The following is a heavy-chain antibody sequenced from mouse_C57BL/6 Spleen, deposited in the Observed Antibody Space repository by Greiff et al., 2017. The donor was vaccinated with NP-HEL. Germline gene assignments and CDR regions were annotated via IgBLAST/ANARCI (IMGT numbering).Heavy chain of an antibody. V-gene: IGHV1-50*01. CDR1: GYTFTSYW. CDR3: ARSGPAY. CDR2: IDPSDIYT. Sequence: VQLQQPGAELVKPGASVKLSCKASGYTFTSYWMQWVKQRPGPGLEWIGEIDPSDIYTNYNQKFKGKATLTVDTSSSTAYMQLSSLTAEDSAVYYCARSGPAYWGQGTLVTVSA. J-gene: IGHJ3*01.